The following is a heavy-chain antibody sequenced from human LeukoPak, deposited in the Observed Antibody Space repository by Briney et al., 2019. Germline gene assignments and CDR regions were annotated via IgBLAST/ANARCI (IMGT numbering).Heavy chain of an antibody. V-gene: IGHV3-74*01. D-gene: IGHD4-17*01. CDR3: ALQRYGDYSNMDV. Sequence: PGGSLRLSCAAPGFTFSSYWMHWVRQAPGKGLMWVSHINSDGSVTRYADSVKGRFTISRDNAKSTLYLQMNSLRAEDTAVYYCALQRYGDYSNMDVWGRGTTVTVSS. CDR1: GFTFSSYW. CDR2: INSDGSVT. J-gene: IGHJ6*02.